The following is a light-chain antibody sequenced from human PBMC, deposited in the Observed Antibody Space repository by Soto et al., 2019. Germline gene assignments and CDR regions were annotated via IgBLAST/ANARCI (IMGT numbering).Light chain of an antibody. Sequence: DIQMTQSPSTLSASVGARVTITCRASQSISNWLAWYQQKPGKAPKLLIYDVSSLQSGVPSRFSGSGSGTDFTLTISSLQPDDFATYYCQQYNSSWTFGQGTKVDIK. CDR3: QQYNSSWT. V-gene: IGKV1-5*01. CDR1: QSISNW. J-gene: IGKJ1*01. CDR2: DVS.